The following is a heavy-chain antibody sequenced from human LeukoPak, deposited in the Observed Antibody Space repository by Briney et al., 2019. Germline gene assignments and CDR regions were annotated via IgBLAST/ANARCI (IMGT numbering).Heavy chain of an antibody. V-gene: IGHV3-30*18. CDR3: AKALDPYYDLLTGYYTPPPFDY. Sequence: PGRSLRLSCAASGFTFSNFGMHWVRQAPGKGLEWLAVISYDGSNEYHADSVKGRFTISRDNTKDTLLLQMNSLRAEDTAVYYCAKALDPYYDLLTGYYTPPPFDYWGQGTLVTVSS. D-gene: IGHD3-9*01. CDR1: GFTFSNFG. J-gene: IGHJ4*02. CDR2: ISYDGSNE.